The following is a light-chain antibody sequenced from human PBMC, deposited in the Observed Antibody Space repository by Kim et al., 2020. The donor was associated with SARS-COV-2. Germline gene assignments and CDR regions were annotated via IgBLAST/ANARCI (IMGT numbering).Light chain of an antibody. V-gene: IGKV1-33*01. CDR2: DAS. J-gene: IGKJ4*01. Sequence: DIQMTQSPSSLSASVGDRVTITCQASQDISNSLSWYQQKPGNAPQLLIYDASNLATGVPSRFSGSGSGTDFTFTNSSLQPEDIATYYCQQYDYLPLTVGGGTKVDIK. CDR3: QQYDYLPLT. CDR1: QDISNS.